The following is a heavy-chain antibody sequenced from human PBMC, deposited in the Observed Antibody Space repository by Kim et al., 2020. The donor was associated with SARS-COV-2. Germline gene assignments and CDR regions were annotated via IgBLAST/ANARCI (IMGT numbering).Heavy chain of an antibody. CDR3: ARWALTGFYSYNWFDT. J-gene: IGHJ5*02. Sequence: ASVKVSCKASGYPFRNYYTNWVRQAPGQGLEWMAVINPTGGNTKYALKFEGRVTVTRDTSTSTVYMELNNLRSDDTAVYYCARWALTGFYSYNWFDTWGQGTLITVSS. V-gene: IGHV1-46*01. CDR2: INPTGGNT. D-gene: IGHD3-9*01. CDR1: GYPFRNYY.